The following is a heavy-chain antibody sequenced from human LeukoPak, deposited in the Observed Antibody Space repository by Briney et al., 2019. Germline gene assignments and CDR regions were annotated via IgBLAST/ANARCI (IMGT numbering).Heavy chain of an antibody. CDR2: INPSGGST. D-gene: IGHD3-22*01. Sequence: ASVKVSCKASGYTFTSYYMHWVRQAPGQGLEWMGIINPSGGSTSYAQKFQGRVTMTRDTSTSTVYMELSSLRSEDTAVYYCARDHPDYYDSSGYNYYFDYWGQGTLVTVSS. CDR3: ARDHPDYYDSSGYNYYFDY. J-gene: IGHJ4*02. CDR1: GYTFTSYY. V-gene: IGHV1-46*01.